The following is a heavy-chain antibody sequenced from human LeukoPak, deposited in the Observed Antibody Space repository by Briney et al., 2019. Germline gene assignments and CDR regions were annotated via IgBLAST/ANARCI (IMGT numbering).Heavy chain of an antibody. Sequence: PGGSLRLSCAASGFTFSSYAMSWVRQAPGKGLEWVSAISGRGGSTYYADSVKGRFTISRDNSKNTLYLQMNSLRAEDTAVYYCAKDTSSWLSYYYYYMDVWGKGTTVTVSS. CDR3: AKDTSSWLSYYYYYMDV. V-gene: IGHV3-23*01. CDR1: GFTFSSYA. D-gene: IGHD6-13*01. J-gene: IGHJ6*03. CDR2: ISGRGGST.